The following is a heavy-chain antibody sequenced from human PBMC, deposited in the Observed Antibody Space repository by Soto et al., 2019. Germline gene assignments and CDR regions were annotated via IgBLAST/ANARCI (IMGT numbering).Heavy chain of an antibody. D-gene: IGHD3-22*01. Sequence: QVQLVQSGSELKKPGASVKVSCKASGYTFTSYAMNWVRQAPGQGLEWMGWINTNTGNPTYAQGFTGRFVFSLDTSVSTAYLQICSLKAEDTAVYYCARDNRPYDSSGYYPFDPWGQGTLVTASS. CDR3: ARDNRPYDSSGYYPFDP. J-gene: IGHJ5*02. CDR1: GYTFTSYA. CDR2: INTNTGNP. V-gene: IGHV7-4-1*01.